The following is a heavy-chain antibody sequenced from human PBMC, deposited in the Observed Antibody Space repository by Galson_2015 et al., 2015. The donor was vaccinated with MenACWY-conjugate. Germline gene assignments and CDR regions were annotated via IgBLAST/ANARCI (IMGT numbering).Heavy chain of an antibody. CDR1: GFTVSSNY. CDR3: ASSLSSSWSGYYYYYGMDV. J-gene: IGHJ6*02. V-gene: IGHV3-66*01. Sequence: SLRLSCAASGFTVSSNYMSWVRQAPGKGLEWVSVIYSGGSTYYADSVKGRFTISRDNSKNTLYLQMNSLRAEDTAVYYCASSLSSSWSGYYYYYGMDVWGQGTTVTVSS. CDR2: IYSGGST. D-gene: IGHD6-13*01.